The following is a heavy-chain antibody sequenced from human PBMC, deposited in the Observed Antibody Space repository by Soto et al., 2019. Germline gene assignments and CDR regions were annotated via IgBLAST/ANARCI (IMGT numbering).Heavy chain of an antibody. CDR1: GFTFTNYA. J-gene: IGHJ4*02. D-gene: IGHD3-16*01. Sequence: DVQLLDSGGGLVQPGGSLRLSCAASGFTFTNYAMTWVRQAPGKGPEWVSAISGSGAHTYYADSVRGRFTISRDNSKNTLYLQLNSLRAEDTAVYYCAKNYAEDAAFFAYWGRGTLVTVSS. CDR2: ISGSGAHT. V-gene: IGHV3-23*01. CDR3: AKNYAEDAAFFAY.